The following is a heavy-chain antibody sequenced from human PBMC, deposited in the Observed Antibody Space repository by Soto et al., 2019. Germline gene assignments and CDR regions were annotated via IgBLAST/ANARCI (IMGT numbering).Heavy chain of an antibody. D-gene: IGHD6-13*01. V-gene: IGHV2-26*04. CDR1: GFSLSNAGLG. CDR2: IFSNDEK. J-gene: IGHJ5*02. Sequence: QVTVKESGPVLVKPTETLTLTCTVSGFSLSNAGLGVSWIRQPPGKALEWLAHIFSNDEKSYSTSLKSRLTISNDTSKSHVVLTMTSMDLVDTATYYCSSTYSTSWYWFDPWGQRTLVTGSS. CDR3: SSTYSTSWYWFDP.